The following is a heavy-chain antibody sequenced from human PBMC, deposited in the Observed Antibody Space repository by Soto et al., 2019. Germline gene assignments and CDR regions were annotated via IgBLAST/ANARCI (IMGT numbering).Heavy chain of an antibody. J-gene: IGHJ3*01. V-gene: IGHV1-2*04. D-gene: IGHD2-2*01. CDR2: ISPTSGDT. Sequence: ASVKVSCKAPGFTLTDSFIHWVRQAPGQGLEWMGWISPTSGDTLLAQKFNIWVALTRDTSTSMAYMELRSLRSSDTAIYYCATSKGARSGYCSGGSCYEDALDVWGQGTMVTVSS. CDR1: GFTLTDSF. CDR3: ATSKGARSGYCSGGSCYEDALDV.